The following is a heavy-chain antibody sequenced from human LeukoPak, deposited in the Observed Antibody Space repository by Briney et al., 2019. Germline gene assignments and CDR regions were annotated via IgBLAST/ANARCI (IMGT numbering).Heavy chain of an antibody. CDR3: ARDPPNSGYALDV. J-gene: IGHJ3*01. V-gene: IGHV3-21*01. Sequence: GGSLRLSCAASGFTFSSYSMNWVRQAPGKGLEWVSSISSSGSYIYYADSVKGRFTISRDNAKNSLYLQMNSLRAEDTAVYYCARDPPNSGYALDVWGQGTTVTVSS. CDR2: ISSSGSYI. CDR1: GFTFSSYS. D-gene: IGHD7-27*01.